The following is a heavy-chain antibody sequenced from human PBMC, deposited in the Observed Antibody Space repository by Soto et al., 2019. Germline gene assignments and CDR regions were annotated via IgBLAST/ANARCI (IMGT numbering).Heavy chain of an antibody. J-gene: IGHJ4*02. CDR1: GFSLTTSGVG. Sequence: QITLNESGPTQVKPRQTLTLTCTFSGFSLTTSGVGVGWIRQSPGKAPEWLALIYWDDEKRYSPSLKSRLTISKDTSKNQVVVTMADLDPADTATYYCAHSVLRPVFVLVTSTAIYFDFWGQGTPVAVSS. D-gene: IGHD3-3*01. CDR3: AHSVLRPVFVLVTSTAIYFDF. CDR2: IYWDDEK. V-gene: IGHV2-5*02.